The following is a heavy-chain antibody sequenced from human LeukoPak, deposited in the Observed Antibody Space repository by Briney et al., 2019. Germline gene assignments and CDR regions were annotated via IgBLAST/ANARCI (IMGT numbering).Heavy chain of an antibody. D-gene: IGHD2-8*01. V-gene: IGHV1-46*01. CDR1: GYTFTSYH. CDR3: ARDYVDDIPMIKDY. Sequence: PSASVKVSCKASGYTFTSYHMHWVRQAPGQGLEWMGKINLSGGSTTYAQKFQGRVTMTRDTSTSTVYMELSSLRSEDTAVYYCARDYVDDIPMIKDYWGQGTLVTVSS. CDR2: INLSGGST. J-gene: IGHJ4*02.